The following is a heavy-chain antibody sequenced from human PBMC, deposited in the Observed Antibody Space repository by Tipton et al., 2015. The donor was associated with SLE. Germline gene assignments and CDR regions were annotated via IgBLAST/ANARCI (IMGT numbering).Heavy chain of an antibody. V-gene: IGHV4-34*01. Sequence: TLSLTCVVYGGSFSGYYWSWIRQPPGKGLEWIGEINHSGSTNYNPSLKSRVTISVDTSKNQFSLKLSSVTAADTAVYYCARGGAVATIYYFDYWGQGTLVTVSS. D-gene: IGHD5-12*01. CDR3: ARGGAVATIYYFDY. CDR1: GGSFSGYY. CDR2: INHSGST. J-gene: IGHJ4*02.